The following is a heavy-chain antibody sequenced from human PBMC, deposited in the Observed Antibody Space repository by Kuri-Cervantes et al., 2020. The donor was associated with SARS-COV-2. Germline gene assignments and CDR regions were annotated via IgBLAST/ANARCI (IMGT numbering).Heavy chain of an antibody. CDR1: GFTFSSYW. Sequence: GGSLRLSCAASGFTFSSYWMSWVRQAPGKGLEWVANIKQDGSEKYYVDSVKGRFTISRDNAKNSLYLQMNSLRAEDTAVYYCARDPDDSSGYAFDYWGQGTLVTVSS. J-gene: IGHJ4*02. V-gene: IGHV3-7*01. D-gene: IGHD3-22*01. CDR3: ARDPDDSSGYAFDY. CDR2: IKQDGSEK.